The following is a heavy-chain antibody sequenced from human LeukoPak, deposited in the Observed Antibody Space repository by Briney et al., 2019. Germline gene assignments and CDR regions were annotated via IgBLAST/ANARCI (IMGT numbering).Heavy chain of an antibody. CDR3: AKDHTYYYDSSGYPGYFDY. J-gene: IGHJ4*02. CDR2: ISWNSGSI. D-gene: IGHD3-22*01. V-gene: IGHV3-9*01. Sequence: RPGGSLRLSCAASGFTFDDYAMHWVRQAPGKGLEWVSGISWNSGSIGYADSVKGRFTISRDNAKNSLYLQMNSLRAEDTALYYCAKDHTYYYDSSGYPGYFDYWGQGTLVTVSS. CDR1: GFTFDDYA.